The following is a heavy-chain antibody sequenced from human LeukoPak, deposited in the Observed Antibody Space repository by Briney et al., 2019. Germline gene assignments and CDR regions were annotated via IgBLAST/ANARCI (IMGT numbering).Heavy chain of an antibody. Sequence: SETLSLTCAVYGESFKDYYWNWLRQPPGKGLEWIGSIYYSGSTYYNPSLKSRVTISVDTSKNQFSLKLSSVTAADTAVYYCARLYCSGGSCYSRRGGDFDYWGQGTLVTVSS. D-gene: IGHD2-15*01. J-gene: IGHJ4*02. V-gene: IGHV4-34*01. CDR1: GESFKDYY. CDR2: IYYSGST. CDR3: ARLYCSGGSCYSRRGGDFDY.